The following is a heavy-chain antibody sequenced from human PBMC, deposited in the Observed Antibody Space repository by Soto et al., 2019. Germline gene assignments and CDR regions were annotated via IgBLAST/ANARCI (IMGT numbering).Heavy chain of an antibody. CDR3: AVSIAARPDRVFFIDY. V-gene: IGHV1-69*02. J-gene: IGHJ4*02. Sequence: QVQLVQSGAEVKKPGSSVKVSCKASGGTFSSYTISWVRQSPGQGLEWMGRIIPILGIANYAQKFQGRVTITADKSPSTAYMELSSLRSEDTAVYYCAVSIAARPDRVFFIDYWGQGTLVTVSS. D-gene: IGHD6-6*01. CDR1: GGTFSSYT. CDR2: IIPILGIA.